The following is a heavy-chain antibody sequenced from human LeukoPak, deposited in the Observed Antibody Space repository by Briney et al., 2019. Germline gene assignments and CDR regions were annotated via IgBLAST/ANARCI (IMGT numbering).Heavy chain of an antibody. J-gene: IGHJ4*02. CDR2: ISGSGGST. CDR1: GFTFSSYA. Sequence: GGSLRLSCAASGFTFSSYAMSWVRQAPGKGLEWVSAISGSGGSTYYADSVKGRFTISRDNSKNTLYLQMNSLRAEDTAVYYCANGGFGSSLAEIDYWGQGTLVTVSS. D-gene: IGHD6-6*01. CDR3: ANGGFGSSLAEIDY. V-gene: IGHV3-23*01.